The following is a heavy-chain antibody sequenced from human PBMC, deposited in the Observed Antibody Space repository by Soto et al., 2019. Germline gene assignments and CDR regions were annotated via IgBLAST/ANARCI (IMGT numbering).Heavy chain of an antibody. CDR3: AGYPRVDTGARLGYYYYYMDV. J-gene: IGHJ6*03. Sequence: ASVKVSCKASGYSFTSYAVHWVRQAPGQRLERMGWINVGNGVTKYSQKFQGRATITSDTSASTAYMELSSLTSEDTAVYYCAGYPRVDTGARLGYYYYYMDVWGKGTTVTVSS. D-gene: IGHD1-7*01. V-gene: IGHV1-3*01. CDR1: GYSFTSYA. CDR2: INVGNGVT.